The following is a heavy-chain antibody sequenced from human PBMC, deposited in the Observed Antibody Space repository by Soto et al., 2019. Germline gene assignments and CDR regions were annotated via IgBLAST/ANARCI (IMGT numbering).Heavy chain of an antibody. CDR1: GGAFRSYF. J-gene: IGHJ5*02. Sequence: QVRLRESGPQVVKPSATLSLNCNVSGGAFRSYFWSWIRQSPGKGLEWIGNIHSSGRSNYNPSFKSRVSMSIAPSKNQFSVRLTSVTPADTVVYYCARDAPVAPWGPGILVTVSS. CDR2: IHSSGRS. CDR3: ARDAPVAP. V-gene: IGHV4-4*08.